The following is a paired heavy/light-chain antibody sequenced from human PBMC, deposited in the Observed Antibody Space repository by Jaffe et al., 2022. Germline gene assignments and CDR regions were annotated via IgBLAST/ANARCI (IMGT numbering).Light chain of an antibody. CDR2: EVS. CDR1: SSDVGGYNY. Sequence: QSALTQPPSASGSPGQSVTISCTGTSSDVGGYNYVSWYQQHPGKAPKLMIYEVSKRPSGVPDRFSGSKSGNTASLTVSGLQAEDEADYYCSSYAGSNKAVFGGGTKLTVL. V-gene: IGLV2-8*01. CDR3: SSYAGSNKAV. J-gene: IGLJ2*01.
Heavy chain of an antibody. J-gene: IGHJ3*02. CDR1: GFTFDDYA. CDR2: ISWNSGSI. Sequence: EVQLVESGGGLVQPGRSLRLSCAASGFTFDDYAMHWVRQAPGKGLEWVSGISWNSGSIGYADSVKGRFTISRDNAKNSLYLQMNSLRAEDTALYYCAKDMVGVAGDLDFWSGYYTGGGAFDIWGQGTMVTVSS. V-gene: IGHV3-9*01. CDR3: AKDMVGVAGDLDFWSGYYTGGGAFDI. D-gene: IGHD3-3*01.